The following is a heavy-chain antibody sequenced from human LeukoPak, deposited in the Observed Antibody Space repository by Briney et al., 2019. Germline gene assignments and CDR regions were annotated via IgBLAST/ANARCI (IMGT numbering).Heavy chain of an antibody. CDR3: AIKTTITMVRGVISLVDY. D-gene: IGHD3-10*01. Sequence: SVKVSCKASGGTFSSYAISWVRQAPGQGLEWMGGIIPIFGTANYAQKFQGRVTITTDESTSTAYMELSSLRSEDTAVYYCAIKTTITMVRGVISLVDYWGQGTLVTVSS. V-gene: IGHV1-69*05. CDR1: GGTFSSYA. J-gene: IGHJ4*02. CDR2: IIPIFGTA.